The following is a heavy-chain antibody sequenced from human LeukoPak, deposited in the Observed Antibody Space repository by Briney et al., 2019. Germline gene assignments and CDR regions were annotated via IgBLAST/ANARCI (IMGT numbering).Heavy chain of an antibody. CDR2: INPSGGST. D-gene: IGHD6-19*01. CDR1: GYTFTSYY. CDR3: ARDRGIAVTGREFDY. V-gene: IGHV1-46*01. Sequence: GASVTVSCTASGYTFTSYYMHWVRQAPGQGLEWMGIINPSGGSTSYAQKFQGRVTMTRDTSTSTVYMELSSLRSEDTAVYYCARDRGIAVTGREFDYWGQGTLVTVSS. J-gene: IGHJ4*02.